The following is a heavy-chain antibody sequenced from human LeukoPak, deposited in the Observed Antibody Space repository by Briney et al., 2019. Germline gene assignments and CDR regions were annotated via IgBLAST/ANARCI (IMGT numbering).Heavy chain of an antibody. Sequence: NPSETLSLTCAVYGGSFSGYYWSWIRQPPGKGLEWIGEINHSGSTNYNPSLKSRVTISVDTSKNRFSLKLSSVTAADTAVYYCARHGYGDYAPDYWGQGTLVTVSS. J-gene: IGHJ4*02. CDR3: ARHGYGDYAPDY. D-gene: IGHD4-17*01. CDR1: GGSFSGYY. CDR2: INHSGST. V-gene: IGHV4-34*01.